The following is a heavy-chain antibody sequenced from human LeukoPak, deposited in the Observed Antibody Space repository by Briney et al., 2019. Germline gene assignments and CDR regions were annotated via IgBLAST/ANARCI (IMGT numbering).Heavy chain of an antibody. CDR2: MNPNSGNT. Sequence: ASVKVSCKASGYTFTSYDINWVRQATGQGLEWMGWMNPNSGNTGYAQKFQGRVTMTRNTSISTAYMELSSLRSEDTAVYYCARDLGYCTNGVCHTRFDYWGQGTLVAVSS. D-gene: IGHD2-8*01. J-gene: IGHJ4*02. CDR3: ARDLGYCTNGVCHTRFDY. V-gene: IGHV1-8*01. CDR1: GYTFTSYD.